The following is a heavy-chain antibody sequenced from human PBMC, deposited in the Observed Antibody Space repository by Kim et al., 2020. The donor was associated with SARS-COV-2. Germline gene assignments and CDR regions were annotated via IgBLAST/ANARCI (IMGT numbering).Heavy chain of an antibody. J-gene: IGHJ4*02. CDR3: AKAEDYYDSSGYYY. Sequence: ADSGKGRFTISRDNSKNTLYLQMNSLRAEDTAVYYCAKAEDYYDSSGYYYWGQGTLVTVSS. D-gene: IGHD3-22*01. V-gene: IGHV3-30*02.